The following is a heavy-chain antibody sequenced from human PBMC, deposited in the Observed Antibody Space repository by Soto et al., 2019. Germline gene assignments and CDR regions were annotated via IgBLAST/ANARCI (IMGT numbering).Heavy chain of an antibody. CDR1: GDSVSSGGYY. J-gene: IGHJ3*01. CDR3: ARENFGVMIYKAFDL. Sequence: SETLSLTCTVSGDSVSSGGYYWNWIRQHPGRGLEWLGYIYDSETTYYNPPLEGRLSISVDASKNQFSLKVTSVTPADTVVYYCARENFGVMIYKAFDLWGQWPTVNVS. D-gene: IGHD2-8*01. CDR2: IYDSETT. V-gene: IGHV4-31*03.